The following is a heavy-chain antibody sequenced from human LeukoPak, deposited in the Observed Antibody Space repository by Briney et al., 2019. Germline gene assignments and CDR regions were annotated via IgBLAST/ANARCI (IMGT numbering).Heavy chain of an antibody. CDR1: GFTLNNHA. V-gene: IGHV3-23*01. D-gene: IGHD1-14*01. CDR2: INSGGGST. J-gene: IGHJ4*02. Sequence: GGSLRLSCAASGFTLNNHAMNWVRQAPGKGLEWGSGINSGGGSTYYTDSVKGRFTISRDTSKNMLYLQMNSLRADDTAVYFCAKDLSYNLNYFDYWGQGTLVTVSA. CDR3: AKDLSYNLNYFDY.